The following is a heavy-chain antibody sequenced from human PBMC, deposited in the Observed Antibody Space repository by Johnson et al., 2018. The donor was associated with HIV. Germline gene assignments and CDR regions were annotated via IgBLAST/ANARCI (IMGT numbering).Heavy chain of an antibody. V-gene: IGHV3-66*01. CDR2: IYTGGST. CDR3: ARDFKDSSSWYGAFDI. D-gene: IGHD6-13*01. CDR1: EFTVRSNY. Sequence: VQLVESGGGVVQPGRSLRLSCAASEFTVRSNYMHWVRQAPGKGLEWVSVIYTGGSTYYADSVKGRFTISRDNSKNTLYLQMNSLRAEDTAVYYCARDFKDSSSWYGAFDIWGQGTMVTVSS. J-gene: IGHJ3*02.